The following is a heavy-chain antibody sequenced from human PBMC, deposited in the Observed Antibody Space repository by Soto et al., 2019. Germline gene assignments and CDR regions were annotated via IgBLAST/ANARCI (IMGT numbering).Heavy chain of an antibody. D-gene: IGHD3-16*02. V-gene: IGHV3-30*04. CDR1: GFTFSDYP. J-gene: IGHJ4*02. CDR3: ARDFIVGAPDYFDY. CDR2: ISYDGRVK. Sequence: QVQLVESGGGVIQHGRSLSLSCTASGFTFSDYPMHWVRQAPGKGLEWVAVISYDGRVKYYVDSVQGRFTISRDDSKNALYLQMNSLRVDDTAVYYCARDFIVGAPDYFDYWGQGTLVTVSS.